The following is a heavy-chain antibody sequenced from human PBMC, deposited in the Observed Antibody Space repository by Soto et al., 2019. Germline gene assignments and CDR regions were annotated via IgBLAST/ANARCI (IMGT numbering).Heavy chain of an antibody. Sequence: SETLSLTCTVSGGSISSSSYYWGWIRQPPGKGLEWIGSIYYSGSTYYNPSLKSRVTISVDTSKNQFSLKLSSVTAADTAVYYCASRIYGGFDYWGQGTLVTVSS. CDR3: ASRIYGGFDY. CDR1: GGSISSSSYY. V-gene: IGHV4-39*01. D-gene: IGHD3-3*02. CDR2: IYYSGST. J-gene: IGHJ4*02.